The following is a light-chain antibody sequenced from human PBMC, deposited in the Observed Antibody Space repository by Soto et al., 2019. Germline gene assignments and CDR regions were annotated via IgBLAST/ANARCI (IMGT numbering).Light chain of an antibody. CDR1: QFISSW. J-gene: IGKJ1*01. V-gene: IGKV1-5*01. CDR3: QQYANYPWT. Sequence: DIQMTQSPSTLSASVGGRVSVTCRASQFISSWLAWYQQKPGEAPKLLIFEASTLERGVPSRFGGSGFDTEFTLTISSLQPDDFATYYCQQYANYPWTVGQGTKVDIK. CDR2: EAS.